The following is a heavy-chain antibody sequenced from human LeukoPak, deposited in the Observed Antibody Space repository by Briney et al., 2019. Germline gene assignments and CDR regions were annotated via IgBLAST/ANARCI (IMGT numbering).Heavy chain of an antibody. D-gene: IGHD6-13*01. CDR3: ARGGSAAKYYFDS. CDR2: IFYSGTT. J-gene: IGHJ4*02. Sequence: SETLSLTCTVSNDSISSLYWGWIRQPPGKGLEFIGYIFYSGTTNFNPSLKSRVTLSVDTSKNQFSLRLNSVTAADTAVYYCARGGSAAKYYFDSWGQGTLVTVSS. V-gene: IGHV4-59*11. CDR1: NDSISSLY.